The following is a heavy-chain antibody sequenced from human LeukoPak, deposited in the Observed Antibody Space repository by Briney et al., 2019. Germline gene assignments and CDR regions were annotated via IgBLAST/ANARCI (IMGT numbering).Heavy chain of an antibody. CDR2: ISGSGGST. J-gene: IGHJ4*02. Sequence: GGSLRLSCAASGFTFSSYAMSWVRQAPGKGLEWVSAISGSGGSTYYADSVKGRFTISRDNSKNTLYLQMNSLRAEDTAVYYCARDIVVVVAASFDYWGQGTLVTVSS. CDR1: GFTFSSYA. V-gene: IGHV3-23*01. CDR3: ARDIVVVVAASFDY. D-gene: IGHD2-15*01.